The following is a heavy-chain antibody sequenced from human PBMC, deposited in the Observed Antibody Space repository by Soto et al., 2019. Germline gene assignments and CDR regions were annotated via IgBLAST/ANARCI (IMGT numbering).Heavy chain of an antibody. Sequence: PGGSLRLSCAASGFTVSSNYMSWVRQAPGKGLEWVSVIYSGGSTYYADSVKGRFTISRDNSKSTLYLQVDSLRPEDAAVYYCARDPKTSGGQHWAFSYFDSWGQGTLVTVSS. CDR2: IYSGGST. CDR3: ARDPKTSGGQHWAFSYFDS. CDR1: GFTVSSNY. J-gene: IGHJ4*02. D-gene: IGHD7-27*01. V-gene: IGHV3-53*05.